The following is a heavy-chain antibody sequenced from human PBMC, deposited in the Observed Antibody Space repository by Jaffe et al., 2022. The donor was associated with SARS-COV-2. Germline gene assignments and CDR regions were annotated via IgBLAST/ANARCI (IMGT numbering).Heavy chain of an antibody. CDR2: INQDGSDK. D-gene: IGHD5-12*01. CDR1: GFTFSYSW. J-gene: IGHJ4*02. Sequence: EVQLVESGGGLVQPGGSLRLSCAASGFTFSYSWMSWVRQAPGKGLEWVATINQDGSDKYYVDSVKGRFTISRDNAKNSLYLQMNSLRAEDTAVYYCARGGAVATVDYWGQGTLVTVSS. V-gene: IGHV3-7*01. CDR3: ARGGAVATVDY.